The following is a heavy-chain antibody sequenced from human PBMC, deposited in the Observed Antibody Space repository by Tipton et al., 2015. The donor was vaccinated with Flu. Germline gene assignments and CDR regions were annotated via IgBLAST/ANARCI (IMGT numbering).Heavy chain of an antibody. CDR2: IYPTGIT. Sequence: TLSLTCAVSGASFSSGGHSWSWIRQPPERGLEWIGHIYPTGITYYNPSLQGRVTISLDKSKSQFSLKLNYMTAADTAVYYCARDYTYGTNWHSVQCFDLWGQGTLVTVSS. V-gene: IGHV4-30-2*01. CDR1: GASFSSGGHS. CDR3: ARDYTYGTNWHSVQCFDL. D-gene: IGHD4/OR15-4a*01. J-gene: IGHJ4*02.